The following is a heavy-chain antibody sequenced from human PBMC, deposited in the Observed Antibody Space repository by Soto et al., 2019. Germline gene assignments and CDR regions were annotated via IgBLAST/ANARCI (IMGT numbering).Heavy chain of an antibody. CDR1: GVTFSSYA. V-gene: IGHV1-69*13. CDR2: IIPIFGTA. CDR3: ARGEYYYDSSGYYPPDY. Sequence: GASVKVSCKASGVTFSSYAICWVRQSNGQGLEWMGGIIPIFGTADYAQKFQGRVTITADESTSTAYMELSSLRSEDTAVYYCARGEYYYDSSGYYPPDYWGQGTLVTVSS. J-gene: IGHJ4*02. D-gene: IGHD3-22*01.